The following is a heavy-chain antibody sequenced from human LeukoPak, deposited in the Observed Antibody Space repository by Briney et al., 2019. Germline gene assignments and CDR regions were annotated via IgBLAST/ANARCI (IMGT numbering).Heavy chain of an antibody. D-gene: IGHD3-10*01. J-gene: IGHJ4*02. CDR3: ARGSYYYGSGSYSRKNDY. CDR1: GGSVSGYY. CDR2: IYHTGHT. V-gene: IGHV4-59*02. Sequence: SETLSLTCTVSGGSVSGYYWSWIRQPPGGGLEWIGYIYHTGHTHYNASLKGRVTMSMDTSQSQISLRMSSMTAADTAVYYCARGSYYYGSGSYSRKNDYWGQGTLVTVSS.